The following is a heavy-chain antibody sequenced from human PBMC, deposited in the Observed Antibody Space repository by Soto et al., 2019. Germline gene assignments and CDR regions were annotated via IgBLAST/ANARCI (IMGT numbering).Heavy chain of an antibody. V-gene: IGHV3-30*03. Sequence: QVQLVESGGGVVQPGRSLRLSCAASGFTFSSYDMHWVRQAPGKGLEWVAVISYDGSNRYYADSVKGRFTISRDNSKNTLYLQMNSLRTEDTAVYYCAISPPTTVDYWGQGTLVTVFS. CDR1: GFTFSSYD. D-gene: IGHD4-17*01. CDR3: AISPPTTVDY. CDR2: ISYDGSNR. J-gene: IGHJ4*02.